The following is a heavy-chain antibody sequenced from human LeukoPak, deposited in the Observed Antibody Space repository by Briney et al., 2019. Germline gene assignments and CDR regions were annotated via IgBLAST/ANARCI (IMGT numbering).Heavy chain of an antibody. CDR2: IRSNRFGGTT. CDR1: GLIFGDNG. V-gene: IGHV3-49*04. CDR3: TRDPACSSTSCYMVHPPYYFDS. J-gene: IGHJ4*02. D-gene: IGHD2-2*02. Sequence: QAGGSLRLSCTASGLIFGDNGVSWVRQAPGKGLEWLALIRSNRFGGTTEYAASVRGRFTISTGDSKSVAYLQMNSLKTEDTAVYYCTRDPACSSTSCYMVHPPYYFDSWGQGALVTVSS.